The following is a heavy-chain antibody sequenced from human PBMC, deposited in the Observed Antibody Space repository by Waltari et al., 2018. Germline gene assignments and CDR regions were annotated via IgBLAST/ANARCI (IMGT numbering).Heavy chain of an antibody. CDR1: GYTFTSYA. CDR2: FNTNTGNP. D-gene: IGHD4-17*01. Sequence: QVQLVHSGSELKKPGAYVQVSCTASGYTFTSYAMTWVRRAPGQGLEWMGWFNTNTGNPTYAQGFTGRFVFSLDTSVSTAYLQISSLKAEDTAVYYCASWTTVTTYAFDIWGQGTMVTVSS. CDR3: ASWTTVTTYAFDI. V-gene: IGHV7-4-1*02. J-gene: IGHJ3*02.